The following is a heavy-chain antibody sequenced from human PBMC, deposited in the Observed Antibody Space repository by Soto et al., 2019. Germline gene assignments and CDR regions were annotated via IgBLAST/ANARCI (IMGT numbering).Heavy chain of an antibody. Sequence: EVQLLESGGGLVQPGGSLRLSCAASGFTFSNYGMNWVRQAPGKGLEWVSGISGSGTSTYYADSVKGRFTISRDNSRDTLFLQMNSLTADDTAVYYCAKATTNGGWFNPFDSWGQGALVTVSS. V-gene: IGHV3-23*01. D-gene: IGHD6-19*01. J-gene: IGHJ4*02. CDR3: AKATTNGGWFNPFDS. CDR1: GFTFSNYG. CDR2: ISGSGTST.